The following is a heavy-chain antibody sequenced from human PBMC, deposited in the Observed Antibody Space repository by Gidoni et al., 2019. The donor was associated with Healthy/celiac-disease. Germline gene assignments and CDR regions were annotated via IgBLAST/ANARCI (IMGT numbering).Heavy chain of an antibody. J-gene: IGHJ6*02. Sequence: QVQLVQSGAAVKKPGSSVKVSCKASGGTFSSYAISWVRQAPGQGLEWMGGIIPIFGTANYAQKFQGRVTITADESTSTAYMELSSLRSEDTAVYYCARDPYCSSTSCYVWYYYYGMDVWGQGTTVTVSS. CDR1: GGTFSSYA. CDR3: ARDPYCSSTSCYVWYYYYGMDV. D-gene: IGHD2-2*01. V-gene: IGHV1-69*01. CDR2: IIPIFGTA.